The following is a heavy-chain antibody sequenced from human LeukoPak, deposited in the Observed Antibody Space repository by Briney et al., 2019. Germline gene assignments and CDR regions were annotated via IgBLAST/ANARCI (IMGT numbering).Heavy chain of an antibody. CDR2: IYTSGST. Sequence: SETLSLTCAVSGGSISSGSDYWSWIRQPAGKGLEWIGRIYTSGSTNYNPSLKSRVTISVDTSKNQFSLKLSSVTAADTAVYYCARESVTPYYYYMDVWGKGTTVTVSS. V-gene: IGHV4-61*02. CDR1: GGSISSGSDY. J-gene: IGHJ6*03. D-gene: IGHD4-23*01. CDR3: ARESVTPYYYYMDV.